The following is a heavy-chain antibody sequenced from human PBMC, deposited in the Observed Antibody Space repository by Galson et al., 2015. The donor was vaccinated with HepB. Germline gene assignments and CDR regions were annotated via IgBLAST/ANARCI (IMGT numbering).Heavy chain of an antibody. CDR3: ARFGLV. CDR1: GFSFSTSW. D-gene: IGHD2-15*01. V-gene: IGHV3-7*01. Sequence: LRLSCAASGFSFSTSWMSWVRQAPGKGLEWVANIDEDGSEKFYVDSVKGRFTISRDNAKNSLYLQMNSLRAEDTAMYYCARFGLVGGQGTLVTVSS. CDR2: IDEDGSEK. J-gene: IGHJ4*02.